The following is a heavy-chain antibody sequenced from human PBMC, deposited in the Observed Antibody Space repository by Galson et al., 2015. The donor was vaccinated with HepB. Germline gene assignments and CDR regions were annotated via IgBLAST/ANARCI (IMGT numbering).Heavy chain of an antibody. D-gene: IGHD3-16*01. CDR3: ASRNHMTAIATGDVS. V-gene: IGHV1-69*06. CDR1: GGTFSSFT. Sequence: SVKVSCKASGGTFSSFTISWVRQAPGQGLEWMGGIIPMFGTSNYAQKFQGRVTFTADKFTRTAYMELSSLRFEDTAMYYCASRNHMTAIATGDVSWGQGTLVTVSS. CDR2: IIPMFGTS. J-gene: IGHJ5*02.